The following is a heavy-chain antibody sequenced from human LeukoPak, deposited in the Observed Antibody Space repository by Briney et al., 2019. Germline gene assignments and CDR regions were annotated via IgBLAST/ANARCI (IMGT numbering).Heavy chain of an antibody. V-gene: IGHV4-59*01. CDR1: GDGINSYY. J-gene: IGHJ6*02. CDR2: IYFSGST. D-gene: IGHD3-9*01. Sequence: SETLSLTCTVSGDGINSYYWSWIRQPPGKGLEWLGYIYFSGSTKYNPSLENRITISVDRSKSQFYLTLRSVTAADTAVYFCARDLNHGFNYYYYGLEVWGQGTTVTVSS. CDR3: ARDLNHGFNYYYYGLEV.